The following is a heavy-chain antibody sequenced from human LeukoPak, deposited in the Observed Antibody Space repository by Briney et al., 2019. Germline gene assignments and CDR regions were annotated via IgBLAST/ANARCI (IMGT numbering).Heavy chain of an antibody. CDR2: INSDGRMT. CDR1: GFRFSNYS. D-gene: IGHD2-21*02. J-gene: IGHJ3*02. Sequence: GGSLRLSCVGSGFRFSNYSFNWVRQAPGKGLVWVSGINSDGRMTRYAESVKGRFTISRDNAKNTLYLQMNSLRAEDTSVYYCARVGSTDGPHAFDIWGQGTIVTVSS. V-gene: IGHV3-74*01. CDR3: ARVGSTDGPHAFDI.